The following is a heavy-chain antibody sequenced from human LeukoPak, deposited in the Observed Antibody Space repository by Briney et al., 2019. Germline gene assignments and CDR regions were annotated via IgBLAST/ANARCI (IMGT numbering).Heavy chain of an antibody. D-gene: IGHD6-13*01. Sequence: PSETLSLTCTVSGGSISSSSYYWGWIRQPPGKGLEWIGSIYYSGSTYYNPSLKSRVTMSVDTSKNQFSLKLSSVTAADTAVYYCARDRRIAAAGRDYYYYYMDVWGKGTTVTVSS. CDR2: IYYSGST. J-gene: IGHJ6*03. CDR3: ARDRRIAAAGRDYYYYYMDV. V-gene: IGHV4-39*07. CDR1: GGSISSSSYY.